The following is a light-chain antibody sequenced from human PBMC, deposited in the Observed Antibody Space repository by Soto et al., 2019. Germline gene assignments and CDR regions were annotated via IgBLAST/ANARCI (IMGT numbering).Light chain of an antibody. J-gene: IGKJ3*01. Sequence: DIQMTQSPSSLSASVGDRVTITCRASHSISSYLNWYQQKPGKAPKLLIYAASSLQSGVPSRFSGSGSGTDFTLTISCLQPEDFATYYCQQSYSTLTFGPGTKVDIK. CDR1: HSISSY. V-gene: IGKV1-39*01. CDR2: AAS. CDR3: QQSYSTLT.